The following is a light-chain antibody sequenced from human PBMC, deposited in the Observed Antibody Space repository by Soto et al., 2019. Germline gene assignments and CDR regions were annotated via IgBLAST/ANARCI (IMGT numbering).Light chain of an antibody. CDR1: QSVSSSY. J-gene: IGKJ2*01. CDR3: QQYGNSPYT. V-gene: IGKV3-20*01. Sequence: EIVLTQSPGTLSLSPGERVTLSCRASQSVSSSYLAWYQQKPGQAPRLLIYGASSRATGIPDRFSGSGSGTDFTLTISRLEPEDCAVYYCQQYGNSPYTFGQGTKLEIK. CDR2: GAS.